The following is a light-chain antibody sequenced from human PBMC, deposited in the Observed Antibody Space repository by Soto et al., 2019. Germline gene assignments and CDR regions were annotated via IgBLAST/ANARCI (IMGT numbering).Light chain of an antibody. J-gene: IGKJ1*01. Sequence: DIQMTQSPSTLSASVGDRVTITCRASQSLSSWLAWYQQKPGKAPKLLIYKASSLESGVPSRFSGSGSGTEFTLTISSPQPDDFATYYCLQYNSYPWAFGQGTKVEIK. CDR3: LQYNSYPWA. V-gene: IGKV1-5*03. CDR1: QSLSSW. CDR2: KAS.